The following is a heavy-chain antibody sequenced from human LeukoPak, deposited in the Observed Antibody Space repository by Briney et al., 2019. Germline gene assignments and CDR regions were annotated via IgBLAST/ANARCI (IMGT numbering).Heavy chain of an antibody. CDR1: GFTFRSYA. Sequence: GGSLRLSCAASGFTFRSYAMSWVRQAPGKGLEWVSIISGSGGITYYADSVRGRFAISRDSSKNTLYLQMNSLRAEDSAIYYCAKGQKLFGGVIVFIDSWGQGAQVTVSS. CDR3: AKGQKLFGGVIVFIDS. V-gene: IGHV3-23*01. CDR2: ISGSGGIT. D-gene: IGHD3-16*02. J-gene: IGHJ4*02.